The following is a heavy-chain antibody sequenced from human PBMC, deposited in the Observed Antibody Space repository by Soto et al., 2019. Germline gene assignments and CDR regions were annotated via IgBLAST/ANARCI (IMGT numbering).Heavy chain of an antibody. CDR3: AKDRKSGSGWYWDY. V-gene: IGHV3-23*01. Sequence: EVQLLESGGGLVQPGGSLRLSCAASGFTFSSVAMSWFRQAPGKGLEWVSGISGSGGSTYYADSVEGRFTISRDNSMNTRYLQMNSLRGEDTAVYYCAKDRKSGSGWYWDYWGQGTLVTVSS. J-gene: IGHJ4*02. CDR2: ISGSGGST. CDR1: GFTFSSVA. D-gene: IGHD6-19*01.